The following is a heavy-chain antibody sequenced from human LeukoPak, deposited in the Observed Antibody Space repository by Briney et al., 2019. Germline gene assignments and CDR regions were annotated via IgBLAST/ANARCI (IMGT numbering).Heavy chain of an antibody. CDR1: GGSISSSSYY. CDR2: IYYSGST. J-gene: IGHJ4*02. Sequence: SETLSLTCTVSGGSISSSSYYWGWIRQPPGKGLEWIGSIYYSGSTYYNPSLKSRVTISVDTSKNQFSLKLSSVTAADTAVYYCVVGPSGGYGDYGVFGYWGQGTLVTVSS. CDR3: VVGPSGGYGDYGVFGY. D-gene: IGHD4-17*01. V-gene: IGHV4-39*01.